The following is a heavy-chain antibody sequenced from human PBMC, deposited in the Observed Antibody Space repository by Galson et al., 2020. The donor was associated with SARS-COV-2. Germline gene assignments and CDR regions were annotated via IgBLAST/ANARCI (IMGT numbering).Heavy chain of an antibody. CDR2: IDWDDDK. J-gene: IGHJ6*02. D-gene: IGHD3-9*01. CDR3: ARMNYDIWTGYYYGMDG. V-gene: IGHV2-70*11. Sequence: SGPTLVKPTQTLTLTCTFSGFSLSTSGMCVSWIRQPPGKALEWLARIDWDDDKYYSTSLKTRLTISKDTSKNQVVLTMTNMDPVDTATYYCARMNYDIWTGYYYGMDGWGQGTTVTVSS. CDR1: GFSLSTSGMC.